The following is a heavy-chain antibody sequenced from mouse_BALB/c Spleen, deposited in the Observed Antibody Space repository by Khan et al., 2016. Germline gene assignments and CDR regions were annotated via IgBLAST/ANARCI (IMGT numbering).Heavy chain of an antibody. CDR1: GFNIKDTY. D-gene: IGHD2-3*01. CDR2: IDPANGNT. V-gene: IGHV14-3*02. CDR3: ARGYDGWLLLYYAMDY. J-gene: IGHJ4*01. Sequence: VRLQQSGAELVKPGASVKLSCTASGFNIKDTYMHWVKQRPEQGLEWIGRIDPANGNTKYDPKFQGKATITADTSSNTAYLQLSSLTSEDTAVYYCARGYDGWLLLYYAMDYWGQGTSVTVSS.